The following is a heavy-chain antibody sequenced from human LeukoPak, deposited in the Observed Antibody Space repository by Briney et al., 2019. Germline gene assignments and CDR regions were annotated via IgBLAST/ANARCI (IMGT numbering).Heavy chain of an antibody. Sequence: ASVTVSCVASGYTFTSYAMHWVSQAPGQRLEWMGWINAGNGNTKYSQKFQGRVTITRDTSASTAYMELSGLRSEDTAVYYCARGDRTVEVPAAIQNYWGQGTLVTVSS. V-gene: IGHV1-3*01. CDR1: GYTFTSYA. J-gene: IGHJ4*02. CDR3: ARGDRTVEVPAAIQNY. D-gene: IGHD2-2*01. CDR2: INAGNGNT.